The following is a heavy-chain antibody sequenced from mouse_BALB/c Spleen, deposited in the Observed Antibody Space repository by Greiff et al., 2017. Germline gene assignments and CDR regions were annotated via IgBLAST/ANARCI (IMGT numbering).Heavy chain of an antibody. CDR3: ARPKNYYAMDY. J-gene: IGHJ4*01. Sequence: VQLVESGAELMKPGASVKISCKATGYTFSSYWIEWVKQRPGHGLEWIGEILPGSGSTNYNEKFKGKATFTADTSSNTAYMQLSSLTSEDSAVYYCARPKNYYAMDYWGQGTSVTVSS. CDR1: GYTFSSYW. CDR2: ILPGSGST. V-gene: IGHV1-9*01.